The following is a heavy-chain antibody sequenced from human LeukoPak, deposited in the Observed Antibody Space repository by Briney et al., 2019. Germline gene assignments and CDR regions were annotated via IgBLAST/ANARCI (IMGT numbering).Heavy chain of an antibody. Sequence: PGGSLRLSCAASGFTFSSYSMNWVRQAPGKGLEWVSYISSSSSTIYYADSVKGRFTISRDNSKNTLYLQMNSLRAEDTAVYYCASYSYGDYKDYWGQGTLVTVSS. J-gene: IGHJ4*02. CDR1: GFTFSSYS. CDR3: ASYSYGDYKDY. V-gene: IGHV3-48*01. D-gene: IGHD4-17*01. CDR2: ISSSSSTI.